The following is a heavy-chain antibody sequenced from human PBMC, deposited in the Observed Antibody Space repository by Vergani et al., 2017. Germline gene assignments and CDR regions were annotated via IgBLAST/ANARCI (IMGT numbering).Heavy chain of an antibody. CDR1: GFTFSSYA. CDR2: ISGSGGST. D-gene: IGHD6-6*01. CDR3: AKDEEDLAARPAFLFDY. V-gene: IGHV3-23*01. Sequence: EVQLLESGGGLVQPGGSLRLSCAASGFTFSSYAMSWVRKAPGKGLEWVSAISGSGGSTYYADSVKGRFTISRDNSKNTRYLQMNSLRAEDTAVYYCAKDEEDLAARPAFLFDYWGQGTLVTVSS. J-gene: IGHJ4*02.